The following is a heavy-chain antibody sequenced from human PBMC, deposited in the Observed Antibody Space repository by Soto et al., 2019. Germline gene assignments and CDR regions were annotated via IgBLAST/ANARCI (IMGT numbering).Heavy chain of an antibody. J-gene: IGHJ6*02. V-gene: IGHV4-34*01. CDR2: INHSGST. Sequence: PSETLSLTCAVYGGSFSGYYWSWIRQPPGKGLEWIGEINHSGSTNYNPSLKSRVTISVDTSKNQFSLKLSSVTAADTAVYYCARDTIFGYYYYGMDVWGQGTTVTVSS. CDR1: GGSFSGYY. D-gene: IGHD3-3*01. CDR3: ARDTIFGYYYYGMDV.